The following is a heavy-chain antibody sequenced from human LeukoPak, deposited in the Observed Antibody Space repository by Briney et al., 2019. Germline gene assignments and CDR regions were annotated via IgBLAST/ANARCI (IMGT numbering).Heavy chain of an antibody. Sequence: SETLSLICAVYGGSFSGYYWSWIRQPPGKGLEWIGEINHSGSTNYNPSLKSRVTISVDTSKNQFSLKLSSVTAADTAVYYCARLGYCSSTSCHGGYYYGMDVWGKGTTVTVSS. J-gene: IGHJ6*04. CDR3: ARLGYCSSTSCHGGYYYGMDV. D-gene: IGHD2-2*01. CDR2: INHSGST. V-gene: IGHV4-34*01. CDR1: GGSFSGYY.